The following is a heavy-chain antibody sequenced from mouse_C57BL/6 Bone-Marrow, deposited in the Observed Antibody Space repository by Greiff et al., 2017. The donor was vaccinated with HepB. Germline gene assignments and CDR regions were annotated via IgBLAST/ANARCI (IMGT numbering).Heavy chain of an antibody. D-gene: IGHD1-1*01. V-gene: IGHV5-4*01. Sequence: EVQLVESGGGLVKPGGSLKLSCGASGFTFSSYAMSWVRQTPEKRLEWVATISDGGSYTYYPDNVKGRFTISRDNAKNNLYLQMSHLKSEDTAMYYCARGEVTTVVAKDYWGQGTTLTVSS. J-gene: IGHJ2*01. CDR1: GFTFSSYA. CDR2: ISDGGSYT. CDR3: ARGEVTTVVAKDY.